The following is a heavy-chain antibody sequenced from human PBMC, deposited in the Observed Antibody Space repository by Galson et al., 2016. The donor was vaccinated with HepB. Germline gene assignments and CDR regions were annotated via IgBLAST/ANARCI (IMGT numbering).Heavy chain of an antibody. CDR2: ISDSGSFR. D-gene: IGHD3-10*01. CDR1: GFTLEDYY. Sequence: SLRLSCATSGFTLEDYYMGWIRQAPGKGLEWVSHISDSGSFRDYGDSVKGRFTVSRDNAKNSLFLQMNSLRAEDTAVYYCARGGLNYGLKGFFDLWGRGTLVTVSS. CDR3: ARGGLNYGLKGFFDL. J-gene: IGHJ2*01. V-gene: IGHV3-11*04.